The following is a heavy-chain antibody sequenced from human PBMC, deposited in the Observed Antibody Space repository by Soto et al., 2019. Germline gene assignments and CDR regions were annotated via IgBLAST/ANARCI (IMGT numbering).Heavy chain of an antibody. J-gene: IGHJ6*02. CDR3: ARYLGDKSFYALDV. CDR2: ISSYNSAI. CDR1: GYTISTYG. D-gene: IGHD3-9*01. Sequence: QVQLMQSGGEVKKPGASVKVSCKASGYTISTYGITWVRQAPGQGLEWLGRISSYNSAINYARKVQGSITISSDTATTAYMELRSLASDDTAVYYCARYLGDKSFYALDVWGQGTTVTVSS. V-gene: IGHV1-18*04.